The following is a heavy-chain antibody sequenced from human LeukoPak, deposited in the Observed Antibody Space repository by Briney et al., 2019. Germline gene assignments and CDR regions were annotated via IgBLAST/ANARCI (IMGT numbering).Heavy chain of an antibody. CDR2: IWYDGSNK. CDR1: GFTFSSCG. J-gene: IGHJ3*02. CDR3: AKEVEVGEDAFDI. D-gene: IGHD1-26*01. Sequence: GGSLRLSCAASGFTFSSCGMHWVRQAPGKGLEWVAVIWYDGSNKYYADSVKGRFTISRDNSKNTLYLQMNSLRAEDTAVYYCAKEVEVGEDAFDIWGQGTTVTVSS. V-gene: IGHV3-33*06.